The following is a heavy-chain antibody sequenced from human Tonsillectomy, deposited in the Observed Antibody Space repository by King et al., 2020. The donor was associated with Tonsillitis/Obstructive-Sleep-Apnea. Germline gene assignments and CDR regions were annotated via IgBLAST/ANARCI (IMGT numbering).Heavy chain of an antibody. V-gene: IGHV4-39*01. CDR2: LHYNRAT. J-gene: IGHJ4*02. CDR3: GSDVSSVVRFDY. D-gene: IGHD2-15*01. Sequence: QLQESGPGLVKASETLSLTCTVSGGSISTTSYYWGWIRQPPGKGLEWIGSLHYNRATYYNPSLKSRATISLDTSKNQFSLKLSSVTAADTAVYFCGSDVSSVVRFDYWGQGILVIVSS. CDR1: GGSISTTSYY.